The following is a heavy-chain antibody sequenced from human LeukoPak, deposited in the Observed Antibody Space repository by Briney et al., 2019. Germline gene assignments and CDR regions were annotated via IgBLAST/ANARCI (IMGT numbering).Heavy chain of an antibody. CDR1: GGSISSSSYY. CDR2: IYYSGST. V-gene: IGHV4-39*02. J-gene: IGHJ4*02. D-gene: IGHD5-24*01. Sequence: KSSETLSLTCTVSGGSISSSSYYWGWIRQPPGKGLEWIGSIYYSGSTYYNPSLKSRVTISVDTSKNQFSLKLSSVTAADTAVYYCAREVRDGYNYFDYWGQGTLVTVSS. CDR3: AREVRDGYNYFDY.